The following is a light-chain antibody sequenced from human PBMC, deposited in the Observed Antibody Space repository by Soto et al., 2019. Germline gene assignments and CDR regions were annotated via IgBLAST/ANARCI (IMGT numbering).Light chain of an antibody. V-gene: IGKV3-15*01. CDR3: QQYNNWVT. CDR2: GAS. J-gene: IGKJ4*01. CDR1: QSVSSN. Sequence: EIVMTQSPATLSVSPGERATLSCRASQSVSSNLVWYQQKPGQAPRLLIYGASTRATGIPARFGGSGSGTEFTLPINSLQSEDFAVYYCQQYNNWVTFGGGTK.